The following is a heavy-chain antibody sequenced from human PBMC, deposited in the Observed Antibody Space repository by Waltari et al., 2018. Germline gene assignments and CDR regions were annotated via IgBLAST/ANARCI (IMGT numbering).Heavy chain of an antibody. CDR2: IHYTGST. Sequence: QLHLVESGPGLVTPSENLSLTCTVSGGSINLFSYFWGWLRHPPGQGLESLGYIHYTGSTYYNPSLESRVIISVDTSKNQFSLKLTSVTAADTAVYYCARRSTSWYDPWGQGTLVTVSS. CDR3: ARRSTSWYDP. V-gene: IGHV4-39*01. CDR1: GGSINLFSYF. J-gene: IGHJ5*01.